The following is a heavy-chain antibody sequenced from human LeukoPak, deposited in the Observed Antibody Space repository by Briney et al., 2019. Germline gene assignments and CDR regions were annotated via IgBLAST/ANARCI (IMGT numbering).Heavy chain of an antibody. Sequence: SETLSLTCTVSGGSISSSSYYWGWIRQPPGKGLEWIGSIYYSGSTYYNPSLKSRVTISVDTSKNQFSLKLSSVTAADTAVYYCARHLDHCSSTSCYRNYLDYWGQGTLVTVSS. V-gene: IGHV4-39*01. CDR1: GGSISSSSYY. D-gene: IGHD2-2*01. CDR2: IYYSGST. CDR3: ARHLDHCSSTSCYRNYLDY. J-gene: IGHJ4*02.